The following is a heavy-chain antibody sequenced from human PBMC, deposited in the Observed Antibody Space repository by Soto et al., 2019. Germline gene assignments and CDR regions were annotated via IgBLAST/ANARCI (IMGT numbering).Heavy chain of an antibody. Sequence: PGESLKISCKGSGYSFAGYWITWVRQKPGKGLEWMGRIDPSDSYTNYSPSFQGHVTISADKSISTAYLQWSSLKASDTAMYYCARHRDYYDSSGYTAVDYWGQGTLVTVSS. D-gene: IGHD3-22*01. CDR1: GYSFAGYW. CDR3: ARHRDYYDSSGYTAVDY. V-gene: IGHV5-10-1*01. J-gene: IGHJ4*02. CDR2: IDPSDSYT.